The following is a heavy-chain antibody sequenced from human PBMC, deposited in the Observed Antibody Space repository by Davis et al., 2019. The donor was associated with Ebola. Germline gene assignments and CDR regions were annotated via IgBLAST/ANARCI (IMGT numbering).Heavy chain of an antibody. CDR2: ISYDGSNK. V-gene: IGHV3-30*03. D-gene: IGHD3-10*01. CDR1: GFTFSSYG. Sequence: GESLKISCAASGFTFSSYGMHWVRQAPGKGLEWVAVISYDGSNKYYADSVKGRFTISRDNSKNTLYLQMNSLRAEDTAVYYCARAYGSGSLYYYYGMDVWGKGTTVTVSS. CDR3: ARAYGSGSLYYYYGMDV. J-gene: IGHJ6*04.